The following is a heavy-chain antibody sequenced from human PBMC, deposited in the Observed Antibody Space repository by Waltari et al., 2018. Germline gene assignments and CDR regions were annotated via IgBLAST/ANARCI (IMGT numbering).Heavy chain of an antibody. CDR3: ARGQRIGGGDDAFDI. Sequence: QVQLQQWGAGLLKPSETLSLTCAVYGGSFSGYYWSWIRQPPGKGLEWIGEINHSGSTNSNPSLKSRVTISVDTSKNQFSLKLSSVTAADTAVYYCARGQRIGGGDDAFDIWGQGTMVTVSS. CDR1: GGSFSGYY. J-gene: IGHJ3*02. V-gene: IGHV4-34*01. CDR2: INHSGST. D-gene: IGHD3-10*01.